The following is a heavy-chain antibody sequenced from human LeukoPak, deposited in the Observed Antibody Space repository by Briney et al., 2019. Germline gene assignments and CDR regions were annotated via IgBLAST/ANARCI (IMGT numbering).Heavy chain of an antibody. CDR3: AKGSGAGDAFDI. Sequence: GGSLRLSCAASGFTFSSYGMHWVRQAPGKGLEWVAITSYDGSNKYHADSVKGRFTISRDDAKNTLYLQMNSLRAEDTAVYYCAKGSGAGDAFDIWGQGTMVTVSS. J-gene: IGHJ3*02. D-gene: IGHD6-19*01. CDR1: GFTFSSYG. CDR2: TSYDGSNK. V-gene: IGHV3-30*18.